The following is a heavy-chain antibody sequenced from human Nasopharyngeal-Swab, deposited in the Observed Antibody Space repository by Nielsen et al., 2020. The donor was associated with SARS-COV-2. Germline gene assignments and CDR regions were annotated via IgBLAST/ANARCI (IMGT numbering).Heavy chain of an antibody. CDR2: ISGSGGST. CDR3: AKDKQMATIAFDY. Sequence: GESLKISCAASGFTFDDYAMSWVRQAPGKGLEWVSAISGSGGSTYYADSVKGRFTISRDNSKNTLYLQMNSLRAEDTAVYYCAKDKQMATIAFDYWGQGTLVTVSS. V-gene: IGHV3-23*01. J-gene: IGHJ4*02. D-gene: IGHD5-24*01. CDR1: GFTFDDYA.